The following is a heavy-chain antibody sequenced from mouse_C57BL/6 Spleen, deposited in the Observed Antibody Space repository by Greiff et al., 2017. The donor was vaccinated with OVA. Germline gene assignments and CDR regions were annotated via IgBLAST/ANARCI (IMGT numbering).Heavy chain of an antibody. CDR1: GYTFTSYW. V-gene: IGHV1-52*01. D-gene: IGHD2-4*01. CDR2: IDPSDSET. J-gene: IGHJ3*01. Sequence: QVQLQQPGAELVRPGSSVKLSCKASGYTFTSYWMHWVKQRPIQGLEWIGNIDPSDSETHYNQKFKDKATLTVDKSSSTAYMQRSSLTSEDSAVYYGARPDYDYDGGFADWGQGTLVTVSA. CDR3: ARPDYDYDGGFAD.